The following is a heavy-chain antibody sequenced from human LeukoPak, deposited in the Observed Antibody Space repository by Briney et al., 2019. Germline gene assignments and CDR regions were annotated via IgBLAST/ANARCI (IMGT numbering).Heavy chain of an antibody. CDR2: IRSNTEGGTT. CDR1: GFSFTNAW. CDR3: ARGLTVDV. Sequence: RSGGSLRLSCAASGFSFTNAWMTWVRQAPGKGLEWVGRIRSNTEGGTTDYAAPVKGRFSISRDDSRNTLYLQMNSLKTEDTAVYYCARGLTVDVWGKGTTVTVSS. J-gene: IGHJ6*04. V-gene: IGHV3-15*01. D-gene: IGHD3-16*01.